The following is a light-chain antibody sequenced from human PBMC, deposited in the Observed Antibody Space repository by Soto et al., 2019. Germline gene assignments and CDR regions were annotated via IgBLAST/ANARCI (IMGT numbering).Light chain of an antibody. Sequence: EIVLTQSPGTLSLSPGERATLSCRASQSFSSSYLAWYQQKPGQAPRLRMYGASSRATGIPDRFSGSGSETDFTLTIIRLEPEDVAVYYCQQYGSSPPFTFGQGTKLEIK. J-gene: IGKJ2*01. CDR1: QSFSSSY. V-gene: IGKV3-20*01. CDR3: QQYGSSPPFT. CDR2: GAS.